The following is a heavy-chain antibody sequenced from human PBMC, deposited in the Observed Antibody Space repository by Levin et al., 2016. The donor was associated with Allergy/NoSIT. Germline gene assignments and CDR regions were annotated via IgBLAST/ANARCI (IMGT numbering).Heavy chain of an antibody. V-gene: IGHV4-59*08. CDR3: ARTLIAEDAFDI. J-gene: IGHJ3*02. D-gene: IGHD6-13*01. CDR2: IYYTGST. Sequence: SETLSLTCTVSGGSITSDNWSWIRQPPGKGLEWIGNIYYTGSTIYNPSLKSRVTISVDTSKNQFSLKLSSVTAADTAVYYCARTLIAEDAFDIWGQGTMVTVSS. CDR1: GGSITSDN.